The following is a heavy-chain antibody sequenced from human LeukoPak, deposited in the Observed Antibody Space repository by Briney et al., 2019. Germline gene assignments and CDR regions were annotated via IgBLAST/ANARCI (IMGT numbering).Heavy chain of an antibody. V-gene: IGHV3-23*01. D-gene: IGHD6-6*01. J-gene: IGHJ5*01. CDR1: GFTFSTYA. Sequence: GGSLRLSCAASGFTFSTYAMSWVRQAPGKGLEWVSVVSGTGGRTYYADSVKGRFTISRDNSKNTLYLQMNSLRAEDTALYYCVKASSSSPQYNWFDSWGQGTLVTVSS. CDR2: VSGTGGRT. CDR3: VKASSSSPQYNWFDS.